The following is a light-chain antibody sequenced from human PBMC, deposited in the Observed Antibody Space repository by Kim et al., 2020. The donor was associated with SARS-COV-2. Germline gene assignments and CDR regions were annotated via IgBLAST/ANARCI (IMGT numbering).Light chain of an antibody. CDR2: DVS. Sequence: GQSITISCTGTSSDVGGYNYVSWYQQHPGKAPKLMIYDVSNRPSGVSNRFSGSKSGNTASLTISGLQAEDEADYYCSSYTRSTTRVFGGGTKVTVL. V-gene: IGLV2-14*04. CDR3: SSYTRSTTRV. CDR1: SSDVGGYNY. J-gene: IGLJ6*01.